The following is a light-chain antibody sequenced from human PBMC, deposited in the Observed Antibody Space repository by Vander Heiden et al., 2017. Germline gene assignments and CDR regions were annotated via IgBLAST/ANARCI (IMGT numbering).Light chain of an antibody. V-gene: IGKV4-1*01. J-gene: IGKJ4*01. CDR1: QGVLSSSNNKDY. CDR3: QQSSTAPLT. Sequence: DIVMTQSPDYLAVSLGERATINCKSSQGVLSSSNNKDYLAWYQQIPGQPPKLLINWASTRESGVPDRFSGSGSGTDFTLTISSLQAEDVAVYYCQQSSTAPLTFGGGTKVEIK. CDR2: WAS.